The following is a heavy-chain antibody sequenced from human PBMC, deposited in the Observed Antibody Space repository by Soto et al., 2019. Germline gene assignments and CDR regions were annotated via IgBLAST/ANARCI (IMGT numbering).Heavy chain of an antibody. J-gene: IGHJ4*02. V-gene: IGHV1-46*01. CDR2: INPSGGST. D-gene: IGHD2-8*01. Sequence: QVQLVQSGAEVKKPGASVKISCKASEYTFTSYYMHWVRQAPGQGLEWMGIINPSGGSTNYAQKPQGRVAMTRDTSTSTVYMELNSLRSEDTAVYYCARPPYPGCINAVCYPLDYWGQGTLVTVSS. CDR1: EYTFTSYY. CDR3: ARPPYPGCINAVCYPLDY.